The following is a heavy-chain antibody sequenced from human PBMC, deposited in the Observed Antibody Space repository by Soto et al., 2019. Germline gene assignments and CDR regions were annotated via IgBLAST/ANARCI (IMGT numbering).Heavy chain of an antibody. J-gene: IGHJ6*02. V-gene: IGHV1-18*01. CDR2: ISPYNGNT. CDR1: GYTFTTYG. Sequence: ASVKVSCKASGYTFTTYGVSWVRQAPGQGLEWMGWISPYNGNTTYAQNFQGRVTMTTDTSTSTVHMELRSLRSDDTAVYYCAREGQAPYYYYGMDVWGQGTAVTVSS. CDR3: AREGQAPYYYYGMDV.